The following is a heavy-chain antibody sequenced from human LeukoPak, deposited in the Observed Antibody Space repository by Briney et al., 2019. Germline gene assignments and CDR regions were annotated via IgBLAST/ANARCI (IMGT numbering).Heavy chain of an antibody. CDR1: GGFISIRSYY. CDR2: IFYRGTH. D-gene: IGHD1-14*01. J-gene: IGHJ4*02. CDR3: ARTWKPVPFDY. V-gene: IGHV4-39*01. Sequence: KPSDPLSLPCSVSGGFISIRSYYWAWIPRPPGKGVLWNGIIFYRGTHSYNPPLKSQVTISVETSKTQFSLKLSSVTAANPAVYYCARTWKPVPFDYCGQGTLVTVSS.